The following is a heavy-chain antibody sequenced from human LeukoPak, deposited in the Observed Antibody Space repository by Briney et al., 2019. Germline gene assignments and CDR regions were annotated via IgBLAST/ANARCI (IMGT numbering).Heavy chain of an antibody. J-gene: IGHJ3*02. Sequence: GGSLRLSCAASGFTFSSYSMNWVRQAAGKGLEWVSSISSSSYIYYADSVKGRFTISRDNAKNSLYLQMNSLRAEDTAVYYCARETYCSSTSCYTAHDAFDIWGQGTMVTVSS. D-gene: IGHD2-2*02. CDR1: GFTFSSYS. CDR3: ARETYCSSTSCYTAHDAFDI. CDR2: ISSSSYI. V-gene: IGHV3-21*01.